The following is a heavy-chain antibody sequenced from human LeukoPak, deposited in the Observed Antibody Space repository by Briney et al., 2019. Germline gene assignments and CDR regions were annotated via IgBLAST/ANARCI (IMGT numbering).Heavy chain of an antibody. CDR1: GGSISTYH. D-gene: IGHD6-19*01. Sequence: PSETLSLTCTVSGGSISTYHWNWIRQTPGKGLEWIGYIYNSGSTNYNPSLNRRVTISLDTSKNQFSLRLRSVTAADTAFYYCARSLGKDSGWNYYFDYWGQGTLVTVSS. CDR2: IYNSGST. CDR3: ARSLGKDSGWNYYFDY. V-gene: IGHV4-59*08. J-gene: IGHJ4*02.